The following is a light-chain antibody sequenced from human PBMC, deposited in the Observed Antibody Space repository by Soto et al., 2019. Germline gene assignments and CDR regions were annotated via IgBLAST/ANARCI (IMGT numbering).Light chain of an antibody. Sequence: QSALTQPRSVSGSPGQSVTISCTGTSSDVGGYDFVSWYQQHPGKAPKLMIYDVSKRPSGVPDRFSCSKSANSASLTISGLQAEDEALYYGCSYAGIYNLGVFGGGTKLTVL. CDR2: DVS. CDR3: CSYAGIYNLGV. CDR1: SSDVGGYDF. J-gene: IGLJ3*02. V-gene: IGLV2-11*01.